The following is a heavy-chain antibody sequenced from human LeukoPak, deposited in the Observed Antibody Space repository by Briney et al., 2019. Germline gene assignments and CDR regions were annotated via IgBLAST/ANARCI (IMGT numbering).Heavy chain of an antibody. CDR1: GGTFSSYA. V-gene: IGHV1-69*05. Sequence: SVKVSCKASGGTFSSYAISWVRQAPGQGLEWMGRIIPIFGTANSAQKFQGRVTITTYESTSTAYMGLSSLRSEDTGVYYCARSETIFGVVNPRWTFDIWGQGTLVTVSS. CDR3: ARSETIFGVVNPRWTFDI. D-gene: IGHD3-3*01. J-gene: IGHJ3*02. CDR2: IIPIFGTA.